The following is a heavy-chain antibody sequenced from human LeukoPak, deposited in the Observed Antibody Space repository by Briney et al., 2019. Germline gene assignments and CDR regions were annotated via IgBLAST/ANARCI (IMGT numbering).Heavy chain of an antibody. CDR1: GFTFSTYA. D-gene: IGHD3-3*01. Sequence: GGSLRLSCAASGFTFSTYAMHWVRQAPGKGLEWVAVIWSDGTNKYYADSLKGRFTISRDNSRNTLFLQMNSLRAEDTALYYCARGSGARFLEWLPLSLDSWGQGTLVTVYS. CDR2: IWSDGTNK. CDR3: ARGSGARFLEWLPLSLDS. V-gene: IGHV3-33*01. J-gene: IGHJ4*02.